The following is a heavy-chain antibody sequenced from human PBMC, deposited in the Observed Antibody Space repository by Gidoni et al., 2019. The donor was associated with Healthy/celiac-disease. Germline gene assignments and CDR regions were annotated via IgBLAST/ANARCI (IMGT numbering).Heavy chain of an antibody. D-gene: IGHD2-2*01. J-gene: IGHJ6*02. Sequence: QLQLQESGPGLVKPSETLSLTCTVSGGSISSSSYYWGWIRQPPGKGLEWSGSIYYSGSTYYNPSLKSRVTISVDTSKNQFSLKLSSVTAADTAVYYCARQGSSTSCYRCWGMDVWGQGTTVTVSS. CDR1: GGSISSSSYY. V-gene: IGHV4-39*01. CDR3: ARQGSSTSCYRCWGMDV. CDR2: IYYSGST.